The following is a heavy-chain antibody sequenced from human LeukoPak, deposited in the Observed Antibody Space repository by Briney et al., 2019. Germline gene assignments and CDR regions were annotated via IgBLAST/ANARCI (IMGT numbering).Heavy chain of an antibody. V-gene: IGHV1-69*04. CDR3: ASGDPSQDAFDI. CDR2: IIPILGIA. D-gene: IGHD2-21*02. CDR1: GGTFSSYA. J-gene: IGHJ3*02. Sequence: ASVKVSCKASGGTFSSYAISRVRQAPGQGLEWMGRIIPILGIANYAPKFQGRVTITADKSTSTAYMELSSLRSEDTAVYYCASGDPSQDAFDIWGQGTMVTVSS.